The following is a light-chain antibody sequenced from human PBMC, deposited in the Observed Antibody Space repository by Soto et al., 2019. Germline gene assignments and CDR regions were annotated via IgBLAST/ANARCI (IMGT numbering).Light chain of an antibody. CDR2: GAS. CDR1: QSISSN. CDR3: QQYNNWPRT. Sequence: EIVMTQSPATPSVSPGERATLSCRASQSISSNLAWYQQKAGQAPRLLIYGASTGATGIPARFSGSGSGTEFTLTISSLQSEDFAVYYCQQYNNWPRTFGQGTKVEFK. V-gene: IGKV3-15*01. J-gene: IGKJ1*01.